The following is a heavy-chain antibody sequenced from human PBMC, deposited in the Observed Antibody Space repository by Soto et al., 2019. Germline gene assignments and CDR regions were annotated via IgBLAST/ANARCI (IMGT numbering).Heavy chain of an antibody. J-gene: IGHJ6*02. CDR3: AKDRGNVAYYYYGMDV. CDR1: GFTFSSYA. V-gene: IGHV3-23*01. D-gene: IGHD2-15*01. CDR2: ISGSGGST. Sequence: GGSLRLSCAASGFTFSSYAMSWVRQAPGKGLEWVSAISGSGGSTYYADSVKGRFTISRDNSKNTLYLQMNSLRAEDTAVYYCAKDRGNVAYYYYGMDVWGQGTTVTVSS.